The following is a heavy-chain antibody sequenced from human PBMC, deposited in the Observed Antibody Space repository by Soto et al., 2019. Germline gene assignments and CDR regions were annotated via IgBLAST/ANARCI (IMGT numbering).Heavy chain of an antibody. J-gene: IGHJ4*02. CDR1: GFTFSGSH. D-gene: IGHD4-4*01. Sequence: EVQLVESGGGLVQPGGSLKLSCAASGFTFSGSHMHWVRQASGKGLEWVGHVRSKADGYATAYAASVKGRFIISRDDSKNTAYLQMNSLKTEDTAVYYCSRQTVSCHDDWGQGILVTVS. V-gene: IGHV3-73*01. CDR3: SRQTVSCHDD. CDR2: VRSKADGYAT.